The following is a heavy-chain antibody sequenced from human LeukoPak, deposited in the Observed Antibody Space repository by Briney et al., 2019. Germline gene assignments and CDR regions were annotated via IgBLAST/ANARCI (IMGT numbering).Heavy chain of an antibody. Sequence: GGSLRLSCAASGFTFSTYWMSWVRQAPGKGLEWAANIKGDGSEKNYVGSVKGRFTISRDNAKNSLYLQMNSLRAEDTAVYYCARDDYGDYYFDYWGQGTLVTVSS. CDR2: IKGDGSEK. CDR1: GFTFSTYW. CDR3: ARDDYGDYYFDY. J-gene: IGHJ4*02. D-gene: IGHD4-17*01. V-gene: IGHV3-7*01.